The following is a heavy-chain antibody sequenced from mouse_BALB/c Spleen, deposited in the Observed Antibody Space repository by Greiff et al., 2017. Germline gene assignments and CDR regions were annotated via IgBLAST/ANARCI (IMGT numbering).Heavy chain of an antibody. V-gene: IGHV1-62-2*01. Sequence: QVQLKQSGAELVKPGASVKLSCKASGYTFTEYIIHWVKQRSGQGLEWIGWFYPGSGSIKYNEKFKGKATLTADKSSNTAYMQLSSLTSEDSAVYFCARGYGSSFDWYFDVWGAGTTVTVSS. CDR3: ARGYGSSFDWYFDV. CDR1: GYTFTEYI. J-gene: IGHJ1*01. CDR2: FYPGSGSI. D-gene: IGHD1-1*01.